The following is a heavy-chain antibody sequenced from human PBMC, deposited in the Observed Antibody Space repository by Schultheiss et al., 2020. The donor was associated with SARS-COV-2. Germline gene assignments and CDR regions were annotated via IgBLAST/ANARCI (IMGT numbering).Heavy chain of an antibody. Sequence: GESLKISCAASGFTFSSYAMHWVRQAPGKGLEWVAVISYDGSNKYYADSVKGRFTISRDNSKNTLYLQTNSLRAEDTAVYYCARGVYWGQGTLVTVSS. CDR2: ISYDGSNK. CDR3: ARGVY. V-gene: IGHV3-30-3*01. CDR1: GFTFSSYA. J-gene: IGHJ4*02.